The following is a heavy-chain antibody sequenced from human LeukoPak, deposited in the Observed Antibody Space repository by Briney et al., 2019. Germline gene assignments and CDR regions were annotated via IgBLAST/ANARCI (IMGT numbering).Heavy chain of an antibody. CDR3: AKSDWFDP. V-gene: IGHV3-74*01. CDR1: GFTFSNYW. Sequence: GESLRLSCATSGFTFSNYWMSWLRQAPGKGLVWVARLKSDGSSASYAESAKGRFTISRDNARSTLYLQMNSLRVDDTAVYYCAKSDWFDPWGRGILVTVSS. J-gene: IGHJ5*01. CDR2: LKSDGSSA.